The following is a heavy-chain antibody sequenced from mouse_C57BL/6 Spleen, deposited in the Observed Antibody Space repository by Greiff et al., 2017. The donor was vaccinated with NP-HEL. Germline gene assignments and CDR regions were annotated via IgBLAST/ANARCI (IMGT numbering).Heavy chain of an antibody. CDR1: GYTFTSYW. Sequence: QVQLQQPGAELVKPGASVKLSCKASGYTFTSYWMHWVKQRPGQGLEWIGMIHPNSGSTNYNEKFKSKATLTVDKSSSTAYMQLSSLTSEDSAVYYCAREGDYGGIDYWGQGTTLTVSS. CDR3: AREGDYGGIDY. J-gene: IGHJ2*01. D-gene: IGHD2-4*01. V-gene: IGHV1-64*01. CDR2: IHPNSGST.